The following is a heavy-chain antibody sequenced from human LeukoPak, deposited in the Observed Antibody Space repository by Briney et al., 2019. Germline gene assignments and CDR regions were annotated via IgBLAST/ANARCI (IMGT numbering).Heavy chain of an antibody. Sequence: GGSLRLSCAASGFIFSDYGMHWVRQAPGKGLEWVTIISYDGSNKYYTDSVKGRFTISRDNSKNTVYLQMNSLRAEDTAVYYCAKAGGYCSGGNCYANCWGQGTLVTVSP. CDR3: AKAGGYCSGGNCYANC. J-gene: IGHJ4*02. CDR2: ISYDGSNK. D-gene: IGHD2-15*01. CDR1: GFIFSDYG. V-gene: IGHV3-30*18.